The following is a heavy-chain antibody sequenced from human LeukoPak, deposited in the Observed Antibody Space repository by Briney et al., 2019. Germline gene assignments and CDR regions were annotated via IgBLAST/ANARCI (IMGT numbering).Heavy chain of an antibody. Sequence: ASVKVSCKASGYTFTSYGISWVRQAPGQGLEWMGWISAYNGNTNYAQKLQGRVTMTTDTFTSTAYMELRSLRSDDTAVYYCARHIVVVPAAAGAGMDVWGKGTTVTVSS. J-gene: IGHJ6*04. V-gene: IGHV1-18*04. CDR1: GYTFTSYG. D-gene: IGHD2-2*01. CDR3: ARHIVVVPAAAGAGMDV. CDR2: ISAYNGNT.